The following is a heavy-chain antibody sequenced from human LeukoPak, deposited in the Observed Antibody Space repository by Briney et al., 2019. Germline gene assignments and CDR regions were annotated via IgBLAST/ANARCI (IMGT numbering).Heavy chain of an antibody. Sequence: ASVKVSCKASGVTFTSYDINWVRQATGQGLEWMGWMDPNSGNTGYAQKFQGRVTMTRDASISTAYMELSRLRSDDTAVYYCARDFKYYFDYWGQGTLVTVSS. V-gene: IGHV1-8*01. D-gene: IGHD3-3*01. CDR3: ARDFKYYFDY. J-gene: IGHJ4*02. CDR2: MDPNSGNT. CDR1: GVTFTSYD.